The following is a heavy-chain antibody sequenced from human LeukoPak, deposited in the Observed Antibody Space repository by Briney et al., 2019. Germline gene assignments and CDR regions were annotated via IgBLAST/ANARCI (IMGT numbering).Heavy chain of an antibody. Sequence: PSETLSLTCAVSGGSISSSIWWSWVRQSPGKGLEWIGRIYSSGSTTYNPSLKSRVTMSVDTSKNQFSLKVTSVTAADTAVYYCARDSGTTGEVKFDPWGQGTLVTVSS. V-gene: IGHV4-4*02. D-gene: IGHD3-10*01. CDR1: GGSISSSIW. J-gene: IGHJ5*02. CDR2: IYSSGST. CDR3: ARDSGTTGEVKFDP.